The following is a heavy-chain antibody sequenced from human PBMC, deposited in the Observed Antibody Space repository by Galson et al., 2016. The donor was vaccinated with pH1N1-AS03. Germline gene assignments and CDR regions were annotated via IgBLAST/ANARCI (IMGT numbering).Heavy chain of an antibody. CDR1: GFTFSSHG. J-gene: IGHJ6*02. D-gene: IGHD3-16*01. CDR2: IWHDGNTQ. V-gene: IGHV3-33*01. Sequence: SLRLSCAASGFTFSSHGMHWVRQAPGKGLDWVAVIWHDGNTQYYADSVKGRFIISRDNSKNTLYLQMNSLRAEDTAVYYCTRDRVVVGEGWYYGMDAWGQGTTVTVSS. CDR3: TRDRVVVGEGWYYGMDA.